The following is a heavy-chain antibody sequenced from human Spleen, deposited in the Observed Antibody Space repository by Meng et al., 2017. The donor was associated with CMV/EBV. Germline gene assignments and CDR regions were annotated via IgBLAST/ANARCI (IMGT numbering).Heavy chain of an antibody. V-gene: IGHV3-9*01. D-gene: IGHD4-17*01. CDR3: AKDRSSATMTTSDGFDI. J-gene: IGHJ3*02. Sequence: SLKISCAVSGFTFDDYTMHWVRQAPGKGLEWVSGISWNSGRIGYADSVKGRFTISRDNAKNSLQLQMNSLRVEDTALYYCAKDRSSATMTTSDGFDIWGQGTMVTVSS. CDR2: ISWNSGRI. CDR1: GFTFDDYT.